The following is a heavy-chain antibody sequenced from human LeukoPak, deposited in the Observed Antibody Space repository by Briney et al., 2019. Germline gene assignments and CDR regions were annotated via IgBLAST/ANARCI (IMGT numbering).Heavy chain of an antibody. CDR3: ARDAQPDLSPWFGEPAFDY. J-gene: IGHJ4*02. CDR1: GGSISSGSYY. D-gene: IGHD3-10*01. V-gene: IGHV4-61*02. Sequence: SQTLSLTCTVSGGSISSGSYYWSWIRQPAGKGLEWIGRIYTSGSTNYNPSLKSRVTMSVDTSKNQFSLKLSSVTAADTAVYYCARDAQPDLSPWFGEPAFDYWGQGTLVTVSS. CDR2: IYTSGST.